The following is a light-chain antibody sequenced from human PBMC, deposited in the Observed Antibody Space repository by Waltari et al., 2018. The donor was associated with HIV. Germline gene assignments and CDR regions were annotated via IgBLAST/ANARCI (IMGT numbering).Light chain of an antibody. CDR2: AAT. CDR3: QQSFITPRLT. Sequence: DIQLTQSPSSLSAAVGDTVTITCRASQSINNFLIWYQQKPGKAPRLLIYAATKLRTGVPSGVTGSGSGTDFSLTIFSLQPEDFATYYCQQSFITPRLTFGGGTKVEIK. CDR1: QSINNF. V-gene: IGKV1-39*01. J-gene: IGKJ4*01.